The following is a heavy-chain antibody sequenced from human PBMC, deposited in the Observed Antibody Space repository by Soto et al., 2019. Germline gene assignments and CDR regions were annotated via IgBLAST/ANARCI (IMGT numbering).Heavy chain of an antibody. CDR3: ARGQRFSDWFDP. V-gene: IGHV4-4*07. CDR1: GGTISGYY. D-gene: IGHD3-3*01. CDR2: IYSSGNT. J-gene: IGHJ5*02. Sequence: PSETLSLTCSVSGGTISGYYWTWIRQPAGKGLEWIGRIYSSGNTKYNPSLQSRVTMSLDTSNNQFSLRLTSVTAADTAVYYCARGQRFSDWFDPWGQGTLVTVSS.